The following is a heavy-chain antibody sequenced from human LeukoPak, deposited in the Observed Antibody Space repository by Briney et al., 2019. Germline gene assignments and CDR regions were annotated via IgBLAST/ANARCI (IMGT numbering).Heavy chain of an antibody. V-gene: IGHV4-39*01. J-gene: IGHJ6*03. CDR1: AVSISSSDYY. Sequence: SETLSLTCTVSAVSISSSDYYWGWIRQPPGKGLEWIGNIYYTGSTYYNPSLKRRVTISVDTSKNQFSLKVRSLTTADTALYYCARQPMVVGYYYYYMDVWGKGTTVTVSS. CDR3: ARQPMVVGYYYYYMDV. CDR2: IYYTGST. D-gene: IGHD4/OR15-4a*01.